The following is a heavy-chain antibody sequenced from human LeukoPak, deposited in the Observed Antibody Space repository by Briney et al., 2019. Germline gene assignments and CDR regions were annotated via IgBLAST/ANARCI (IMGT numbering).Heavy chain of an antibody. Sequence: PSETLSLTCTVSGGSISSYYWSWIRQPAGKGLEWIGRIYTSGSTNYNPSLKSRVTMSVDTSKNQFSLKLSSATAADTAVYYCARDLHSSIAARYQRYYYYYMDVWGKGTTVTVSS. V-gene: IGHV4-4*07. CDR3: ARDLHSSIAARYQRYYYYYMDV. J-gene: IGHJ6*03. CDR1: GGSISSYY. D-gene: IGHD6-6*01. CDR2: IYTSGST.